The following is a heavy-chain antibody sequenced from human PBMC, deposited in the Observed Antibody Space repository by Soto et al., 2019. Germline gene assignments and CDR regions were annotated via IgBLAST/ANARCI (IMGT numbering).Heavy chain of an antibody. J-gene: IGHJ5*02. Sequence: SETLSLTCTVSGGSISSGDYYWCWIRQPPGKGLEWIGYIYYSGSTYYNPSLKSRVTISVDTSKNQFSLKLSSVTAADTAVYYCARETVDYFDSTPFDPWGQGTLVTVSS. CDR2: IYYSGST. CDR3: ARETVDYFDSTPFDP. D-gene: IGHD3-22*01. CDR1: GGSISSGDYY. V-gene: IGHV4-30-4*01.